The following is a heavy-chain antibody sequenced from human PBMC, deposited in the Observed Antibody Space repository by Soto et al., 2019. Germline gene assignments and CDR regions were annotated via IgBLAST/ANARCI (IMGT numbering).Heavy chain of an antibody. J-gene: IGHJ4*02. Sequence: QLQLQESGSGLVTPSQTLSLTCAVSGGSISSGAYSWSWIRQPPGKGLEWIGYIYHSGSTYYNPSLKSRVTISVDRSKNQFSLKLSSVTAADTAVYYCAGGIAARPLGYWGQGTLVTVSS. CDR1: GGSISSGAYS. CDR2: IYHSGST. D-gene: IGHD6-6*01. CDR3: AGGIAARPLGY. V-gene: IGHV4-30-2*01.